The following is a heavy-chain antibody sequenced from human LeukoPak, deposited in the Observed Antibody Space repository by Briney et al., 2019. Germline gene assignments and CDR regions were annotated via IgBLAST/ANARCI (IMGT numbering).Heavy chain of an antibody. Sequence: GGSLRLSCAASGFTFSSYSMNWVRQNPGKGLEWVSSISRISSYICYADPVKGRFTISRDNAKNSLYLQMNSLRAEDTAVYYCARAVPSTYYYDSSGYPDYWGQGTLVTVSS. CDR3: ARAVPSTYYYDSSGYPDY. V-gene: IGHV3-21*01. D-gene: IGHD3-22*01. J-gene: IGHJ4*02. CDR1: GFTFSSYS. CDR2: ISRISSYI.